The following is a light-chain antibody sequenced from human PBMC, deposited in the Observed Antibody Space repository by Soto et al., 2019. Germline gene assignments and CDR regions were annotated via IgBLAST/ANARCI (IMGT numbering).Light chain of an antibody. CDR2: DAS. V-gene: IGKV3-11*01. J-gene: IGKJ4*01. Sequence: EIVLTRSPATLSLSPWERATLSCRASQSVSSYLAWYQQKPGQAPRLLIYDASNRATGIPARFSGSGSGTDFTLTISSLQAEDVAVYYCQQYYSTPLTFGGGTKVDIK. CDR3: QQYYSTPLT. CDR1: QSVSSY.